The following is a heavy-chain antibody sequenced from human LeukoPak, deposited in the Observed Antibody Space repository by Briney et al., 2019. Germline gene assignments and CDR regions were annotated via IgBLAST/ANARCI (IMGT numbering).Heavy chain of an antibody. CDR3: ARNLLLRQLVPPGY. D-gene: IGHD6-6*01. V-gene: IGHV1-18*01. CDR2: IRVYNGDT. Sequence: ASVKVSCKASGYTFTSYGISWVRQAPGQGLEWMGWIRVYNGDTNYAQKLQGRVTMTRDTSTSTVYMELSSLRSEDTAVYYCARNLLLRQLVPPGYWGQGTLVTVSS. J-gene: IGHJ4*02. CDR1: GYTFTSYG.